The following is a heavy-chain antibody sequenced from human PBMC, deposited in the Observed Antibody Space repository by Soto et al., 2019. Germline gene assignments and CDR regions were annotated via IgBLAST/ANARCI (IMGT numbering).Heavy chain of an antibody. Sequence: SVTMSLTSPVAGGSISKGYYYWLVIRQHPGKGLEWIGYIYYSGSTYYNPSLKSRVTISIDTSKNQFSLKLSSVTAADTAVYYCARGLRYNWNYVVYYYYGMDVWGQGTTVTVSS. D-gene: IGHD1-7*01. CDR1: GGSISKGYYY. CDR2: IYYSGST. V-gene: IGHV4-31*03. CDR3: ARGLRYNWNYVVYYYYGMDV. J-gene: IGHJ6*02.